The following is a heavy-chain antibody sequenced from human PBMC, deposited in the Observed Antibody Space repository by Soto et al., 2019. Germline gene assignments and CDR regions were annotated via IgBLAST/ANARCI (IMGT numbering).Heavy chain of an antibody. CDR2: INAGNGNT. Sequence: ASLKVSCKASGYTFTSYAMHWVRQAPGQRLEWMGWINAGNGNTKYSQKFQGRVTITRDTSANTAYMELSSLRSEDTAVYYCARSFVVVTDFDYWGQGTLVTVSS. CDR3: ARSFVVVTDFDY. CDR1: GYTFTSYA. J-gene: IGHJ4*02. D-gene: IGHD2-21*02. V-gene: IGHV1-3*01.